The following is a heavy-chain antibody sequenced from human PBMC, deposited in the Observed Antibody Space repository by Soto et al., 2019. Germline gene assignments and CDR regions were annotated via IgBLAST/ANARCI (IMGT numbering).Heavy chain of an antibody. CDR2: ISYDGSNK. V-gene: IGHV3-30*18. CDR3: AKDLVTGTTVYYYGMDV. J-gene: IGHJ6*02. CDR1: GFTFSSCG. D-gene: IGHD1-7*01. Sequence: GGSLRLSCAASGFTFSSCGMHWVRQAPGKGLEWVAVISYDGSNKYYADSVKGRFTISRDNSKNTLYLQMNSLRAEDTAVYYCAKDLVTGTTVYYYGMDVWGQGTTVTVSS.